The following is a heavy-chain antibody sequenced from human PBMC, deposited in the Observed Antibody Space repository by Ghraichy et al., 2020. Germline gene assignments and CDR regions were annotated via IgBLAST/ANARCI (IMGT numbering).Heavy chain of an antibody. V-gene: IGHV1-18*01. CDR2: ISASSGTT. Sequence: ASVKVSYKASGYTFTFYGISWVRQAPGQGLEWIGWISASSGTTNYAQKFQGRVTMTTETSTTTAYMELTSLTSDDTAVYFCAREPRASSRFDPWGQGTLVTVSS. D-gene: IGHD3-10*01. J-gene: IGHJ5*02. CDR3: AREPRASSRFDP. CDR1: GYTFTFYG.